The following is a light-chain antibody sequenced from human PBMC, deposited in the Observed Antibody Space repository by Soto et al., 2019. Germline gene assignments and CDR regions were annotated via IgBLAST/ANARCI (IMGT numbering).Light chain of an antibody. V-gene: IGKV3-20*01. Sequence: ETVLTQSPGTLSLSPGERATLSCRASQNIHNNYLAWYQQKPGQAPRLLIYDISTRATGIPDRFSGSGSVTDFTLTISRLEPEDFAVYYCQRYDTAKTFGQGTKVEIK. CDR2: DIS. J-gene: IGKJ1*01. CDR1: QNIHNNY. CDR3: QRYDTAKT.